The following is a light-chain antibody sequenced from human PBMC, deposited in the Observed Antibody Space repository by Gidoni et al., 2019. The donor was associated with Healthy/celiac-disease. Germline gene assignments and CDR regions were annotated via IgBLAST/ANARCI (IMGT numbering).Light chain of an antibody. CDR1: ALPKQY. Sequence: SYELTQPPSVSVSPGQTARITCSGDALPKQYAYWYQQKPGQAPVLVIYKDSERPSGIPKRFSGSSSGTTVTLTISGVQAEDEADYYCQSADSSGTALVFGGGTKLTVL. CDR3: QSADSSGTALV. J-gene: IGLJ2*01. V-gene: IGLV3-25*03. CDR2: KDS.